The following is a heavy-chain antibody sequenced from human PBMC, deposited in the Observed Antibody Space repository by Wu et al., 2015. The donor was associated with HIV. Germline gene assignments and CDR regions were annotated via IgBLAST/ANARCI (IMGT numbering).Heavy chain of an antibody. CDR1: GYTFIDYF. V-gene: IGHV1-2*02. J-gene: IGHJ2*01. D-gene: IGHD3-16*01. Sequence: QVQLVQSGAEVKKPGASVKVSCKASGYTFIDYFIHWVRQAPGQGLEWMGWINPSNGDTRYAQQFQGRVTMTRDTSNTTTYMELSGLASDDTAVYYCTKYVGYCYFDLRGRGTLVAVSS. CDR3: TKYVGYCYFDL. CDR2: INPSNGDT.